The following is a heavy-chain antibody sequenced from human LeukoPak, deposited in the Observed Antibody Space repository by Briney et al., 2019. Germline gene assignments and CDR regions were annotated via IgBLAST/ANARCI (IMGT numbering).Heavy chain of an antibody. CDR1: GFTFSSYA. J-gene: IGHJ4*02. CDR2: ISYDGSNK. V-gene: IGHV3-30*04. CDR3: ARVAAAAGDYYFDY. D-gene: IGHD6-13*01. Sequence: GGSLRLSCAASGFTFSSYAMHWVRQAPGKGLEWVAVISYDGSNKYYADSVKGRFTISRDNSKNTLYLQMNSLRAEDTAVYYCARVAAAAGDYYFDYWGQGTVVPVSS.